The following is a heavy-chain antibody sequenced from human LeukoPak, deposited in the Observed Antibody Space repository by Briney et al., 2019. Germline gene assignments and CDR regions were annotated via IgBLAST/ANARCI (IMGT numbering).Heavy chain of an antibody. J-gene: IGHJ4*02. CDR1: GFTFRSYS. CDR3: ARDEDGSTRLNDN. V-gene: IGHV3-21*01. Sequence: PGGSLRLSXAASGFTFRSYSMSWVRQAPGKGLEWVSSISSSSNYIYYADSVKGRFTISRDSANNSLYLQMNSLRAEDTAVYYCARDEDGSTRLNDNWGQGTLVTVSS. D-gene: IGHD3-16*01. CDR2: ISSSSNYI.